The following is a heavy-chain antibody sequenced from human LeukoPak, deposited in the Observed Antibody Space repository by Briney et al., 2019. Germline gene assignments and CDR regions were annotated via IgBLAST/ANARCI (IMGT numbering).Heavy chain of an antibody. D-gene: IGHD1-26*01. J-gene: IGHJ2*01. V-gene: IGHV3-23*01. CDR1: GFTFSRFA. Sequence: PGGSLRLSCAASGFTFSRFAMSWVRQAPGKGLEWVSSISGRGDYTYFANSVKGRFTISRDNSENTLYLQMKSLRADDTAVYYCAKGGIAGGTSWHFDLWGRGTLVTVSS. CDR3: AKGGIAGGTSWHFDL. CDR2: ISGRGDYT.